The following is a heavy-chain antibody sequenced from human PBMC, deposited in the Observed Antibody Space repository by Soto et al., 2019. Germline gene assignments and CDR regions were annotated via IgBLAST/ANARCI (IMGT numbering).Heavy chain of an antibody. CDR2: INPSSGDT. CDR3: ARDRVGATTSSYYYYYYGLDV. J-gene: IGHJ6*02. D-gene: IGHD1-26*01. CDR1: GYTFTDYY. Sequence: QVQLVQSGAGVRKPGASVKVSCKASGYTFTDYYLHWVRQAPGQGLEWMGWINPSSGDTNYAQKFQGWVTMTRDTSISTAYMEVSRLKFDDTAVYYCARDRVGATTSSYYYYYYGLDVWGQGATVTVSS. V-gene: IGHV1-2*04.